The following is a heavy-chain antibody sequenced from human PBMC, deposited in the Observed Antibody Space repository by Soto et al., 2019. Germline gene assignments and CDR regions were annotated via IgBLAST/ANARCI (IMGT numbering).Heavy chain of an antibody. J-gene: IGHJ6*02. Sequence: PSETLSLTCTVSGDSIGRGTIYWGWLLQAPGKGLECIGYIFSSETTYYNPSRKSRLTMSLDTSQNQFSLTLNSVTAADTAVYFCAIGPSPFYFYYAMDVWGQGTTVTVSS. V-gene: IGHV4-30-4*02. D-gene: IGHD3-10*01. CDR3: AIGPSPFYFYYAMDV. CDR1: GDSIGRGTIY. CDR2: IFSSETT.